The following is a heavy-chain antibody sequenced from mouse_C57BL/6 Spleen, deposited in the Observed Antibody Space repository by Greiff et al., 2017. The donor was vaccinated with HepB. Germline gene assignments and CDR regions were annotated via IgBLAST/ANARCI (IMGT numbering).Heavy chain of an antibody. V-gene: IGHV1-50*01. J-gene: IGHJ3*01. Sequence: QVQLKQPGAELVKPGASVKLSCKASGYTFTSYWMQWVKQRPGQGLEWIGEIDPSDSYTNYNQKFKGKATLTVDTSSSTAYMQLSSLTSEDSAVYYCARRRGFAYWGQGTLVTVSA. CDR3: ARRRGFAY. CDR2: IDPSDSYT. CDR1: GYTFTSYW.